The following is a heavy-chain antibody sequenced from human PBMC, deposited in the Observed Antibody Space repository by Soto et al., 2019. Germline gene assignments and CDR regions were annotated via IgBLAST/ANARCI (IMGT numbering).Heavy chain of an antibody. CDR1: GASISIYY. D-gene: IGHD6-19*01. J-gene: IGHJ4*02. Sequence: LSLTCTVSGASISIYYLSWIRQPPGKGLEWIGYVYYSGITNYSPSLKSRVTISVDTSKKQFSLRLNSVTAADTAIYYCARDRDTSGSSFDIWGQGTLVTASS. V-gene: IGHV4-59*01. CDR2: VYYSGIT. CDR3: ARDRDTSGSSFDI.